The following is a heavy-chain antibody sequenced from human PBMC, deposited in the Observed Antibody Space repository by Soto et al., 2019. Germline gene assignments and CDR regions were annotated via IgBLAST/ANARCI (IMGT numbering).Heavy chain of an antibody. CDR1: GFTFSSYG. J-gene: IGHJ4*02. V-gene: IGHV3-30*18. Sequence: GGSLRLSCAASGFTFSSYGMHWVRQAPGKGLEWVAVISYDGSNKYYADSVKGRFTISRDNSKNTLYLQMNSLRAEDTAVYYCAKDRSSGYYGPSGYWGQGTLVTVSS. D-gene: IGHD3-22*01. CDR3: AKDRSSGYYGPSGY. CDR2: ISYDGSNK.